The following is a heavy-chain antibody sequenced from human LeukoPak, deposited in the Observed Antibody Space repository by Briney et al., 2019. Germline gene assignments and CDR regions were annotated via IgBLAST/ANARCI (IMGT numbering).Heavy chain of an antibody. CDR2: INHGGST. Sequence: SETLSLTCAVYGGSFSGYYWSWIRQPPGKGLEWIGEINHGGSTNYNPSLKSRVTISVDTSKSQFSLKLSSVTAADTAVYYCATVYGDYRVHWGQGTLVTVSS. CDR1: GGSFSGYY. D-gene: IGHD4-17*01. J-gene: IGHJ4*02. CDR3: ATVYGDYRVH. V-gene: IGHV4-34*01.